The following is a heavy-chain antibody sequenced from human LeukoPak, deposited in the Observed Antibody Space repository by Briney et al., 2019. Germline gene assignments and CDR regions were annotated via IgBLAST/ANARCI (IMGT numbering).Heavy chain of an antibody. CDR2: ISGSGGST. J-gene: IGHJ6*02. D-gene: IGHD6-13*01. Sequence: GGSLRLSCAASGFTFSDSWMSWVRQAPGKGLEWVSAISGSGGSTYYADSVKGRFTISRDNSKNTLYLQMNSLRAEDTAVYYCAKDVHPAGSWRIYYYGMDVWGQGTTVTVSS. CDR1: GFTFSDSW. V-gene: IGHV3-23*01. CDR3: AKDVHPAGSWRIYYYGMDV.